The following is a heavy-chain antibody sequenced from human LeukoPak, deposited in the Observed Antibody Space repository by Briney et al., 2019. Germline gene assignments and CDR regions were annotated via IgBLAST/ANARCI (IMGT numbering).Heavy chain of an antibody. J-gene: IGHJ4*02. Sequence: GASVKVSCKASGYTFTGYYMHWVRQAPGQRLEWMGWINPNSGGTNYAQKFQGRVTMTRDTSISTAYMELSRPRSDDTAVYYCAREGVEMATIPGYWGQGTLVTVSS. V-gene: IGHV1-2*02. D-gene: IGHD5-24*01. CDR3: AREGVEMATIPGY. CDR1: GYTFTGYY. CDR2: INPNSGGT.